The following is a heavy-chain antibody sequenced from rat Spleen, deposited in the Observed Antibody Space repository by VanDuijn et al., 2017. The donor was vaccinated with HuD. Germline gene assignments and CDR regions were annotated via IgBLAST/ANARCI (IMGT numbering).Heavy chain of an antibody. V-gene: IGHV5-7*01. CDR1: GFTFSDYK. Sequence: EVQLVESGGGFVQSGRSLKLSCAASGFTFSDYKMAWVRQAPKKGLEWVATINYDGSSTYYRDSVKGRFTISRDNAKSTLYLQMDSLRSEDTATYYCARHGLGEDYWGQGVMVTVSS. CDR3: ARHGLGEDY. CDR2: INYDGSST. D-gene: IGHD5-1*01. J-gene: IGHJ2*01.